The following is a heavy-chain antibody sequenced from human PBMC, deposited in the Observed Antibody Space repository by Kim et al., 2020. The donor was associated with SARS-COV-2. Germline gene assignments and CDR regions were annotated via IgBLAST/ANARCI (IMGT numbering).Heavy chain of an antibody. J-gene: IGHJ4*02. CDR3: ARGHTYDY. V-gene: IGHV4-39*01. CDR2: SGIT. D-gene: IGHD2-2*02. Sequence: SGITAYNPSLKIRVTISVDTSKNQFSLKLSSVTAADTAVYYCARGHTYDYWGQGTLVTVSS.